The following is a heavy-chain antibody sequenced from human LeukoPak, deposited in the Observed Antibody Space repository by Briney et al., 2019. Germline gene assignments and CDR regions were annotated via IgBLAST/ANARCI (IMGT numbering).Heavy chain of an antibody. Sequence: SVKVSCKASGFTFTSSAMQWVRQARGQRLEWIGWIVVGSGHTNYARKFQERVTITRDMSTGTAYMELSSLRSQHTAVYYCAADLAVRGDYFDYWGQGTLVTVSS. CDR2: IVVGSGHT. V-gene: IGHV1-58*02. CDR1: GFTFTSSA. CDR3: AADLAVRGDYFDY. J-gene: IGHJ4*02. D-gene: IGHD6-6*01.